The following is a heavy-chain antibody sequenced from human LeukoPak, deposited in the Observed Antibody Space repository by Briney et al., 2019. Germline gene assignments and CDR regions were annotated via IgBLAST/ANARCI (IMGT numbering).Heavy chain of an antibody. V-gene: IGHV3-23*01. Sequence: GGSLRLSCAASGFTFSNYDLSWVRQAPGKGLEWVSSISDSGGSTYYADSVKGRFTISRDNSKNTLYLQMTNLRAADTAVYYCAKDLSRAVAADWFDPWDQGSLVTVSS. D-gene: IGHD6-19*01. CDR1: GFTFSNYD. CDR2: ISDSGGST. CDR3: AKDLSRAVAADWFDP. J-gene: IGHJ5*02.